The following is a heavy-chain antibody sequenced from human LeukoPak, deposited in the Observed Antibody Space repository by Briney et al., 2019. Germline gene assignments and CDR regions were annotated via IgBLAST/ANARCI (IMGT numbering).Heavy chain of an antibody. J-gene: IGHJ6*02. CDR1: GYTFTCYY. CDR3: ARDLGDCSGGSCYSKYYYYGMDV. CDR2: INPNSGGT. D-gene: IGHD2-15*01. V-gene: IGHV1-2*02. Sequence: ASVKVSCKASGYTFTCYYMHWVRQAPGQGLEWMGWINPNSGGTNYAQKFQGRVTMTRDTSISTAYMELSRLRSDDTAVYYCARDLGDCSGGSCYSKYYYYGMDVWGQGTTVTVSS.